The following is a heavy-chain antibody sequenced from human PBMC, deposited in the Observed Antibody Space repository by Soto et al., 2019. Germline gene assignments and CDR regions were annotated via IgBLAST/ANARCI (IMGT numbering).Heavy chain of an antibody. CDR1: GYSFTSYW. J-gene: IGHJ6*02. D-gene: IGHD6-13*01. CDR3: ASGSAGHYYYGMDV. V-gene: IGHV5-10-1*01. Sequence: PGESLKISCKGSGYSFTSYWISWVRQMPGKGLEWMGRIDPSDSYTNYSPSFQGHATISADKSISTAYLQWSSLKASDTAMYYCASGSAGHYYYGMDVWGQGTTVTVSS. CDR2: IDPSDSYT.